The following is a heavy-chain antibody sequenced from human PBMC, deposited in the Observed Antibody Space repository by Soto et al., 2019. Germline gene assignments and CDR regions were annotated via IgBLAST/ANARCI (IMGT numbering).Heavy chain of an antibody. CDR2: IYYSGST. Sequence: QVQLQESGPGLVKPSQTLSLTCTVSGGSISSGGYYWSWIRQHPGKGLEWIGYIYYSGSTYYNPSFKRPVTISVDTSKNQFSLKLSSVTAADTAVYYCARVRRTLIGYSYGCDYWGQGTLVTVSS. D-gene: IGHD5-18*01. V-gene: IGHV4-31*01. J-gene: IGHJ4*02. CDR1: GGSISSGGYY. CDR3: ARVRRTLIGYSYGCDY.